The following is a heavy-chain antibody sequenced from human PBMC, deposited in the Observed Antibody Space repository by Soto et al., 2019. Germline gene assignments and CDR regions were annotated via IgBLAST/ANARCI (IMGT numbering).Heavy chain of an antibody. CDR1: GFTFNNYG. Sequence: GGSLRLSCAASGFTFNNYGMHWVRQAPGKGLEWLAVIWNDGSNNYYANSVKGRFTISRDNSKNTLYLQMNSLRAEDTAVYYCAKDGLSMYYYGSGSYFHDYWGQGTLVTVSS. CDR3: AKDGLSMYYYGSGSYFHDY. V-gene: IGHV3-33*06. D-gene: IGHD3-10*01. J-gene: IGHJ4*02. CDR2: IWNDGSNN.